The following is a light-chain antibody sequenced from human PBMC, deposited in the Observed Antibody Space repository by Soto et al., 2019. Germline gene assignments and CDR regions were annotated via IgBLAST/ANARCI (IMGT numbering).Light chain of an antibody. V-gene: IGLV2-8*01. CDR1: SSDVGGYNF. CDR2: EVT. CDR3: SSYAGGIKWV. Sequence: QSVLTQPPSASGSPGQSVTISCTGTSSDVGGYNFVSWYHKHPGKAPKFMIYEVTKRPSGVPDRFSGSKSGNTASLTVSGLQAEDEADYYCSSYAGGIKWVFGGGTKLTVL. J-gene: IGLJ3*02.